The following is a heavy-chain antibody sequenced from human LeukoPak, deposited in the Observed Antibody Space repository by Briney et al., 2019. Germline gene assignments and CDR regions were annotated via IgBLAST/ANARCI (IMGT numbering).Heavy chain of an antibody. D-gene: IGHD1-14*01. CDR3: ARPNRGALFDC. Sequence: GESLKISCKVSGYSFTNYWIGWARQMAGKGMEWIGIIYPGDSDTKYSPSFQGQVTISADKSVSTAYLQWSSLKASDTAIYYCARPNRGALFDCWGQGTLVTVSS. J-gene: IGHJ4*02. CDR2: IYPGDSDT. V-gene: IGHV5-51*01. CDR1: GYSFTNYW.